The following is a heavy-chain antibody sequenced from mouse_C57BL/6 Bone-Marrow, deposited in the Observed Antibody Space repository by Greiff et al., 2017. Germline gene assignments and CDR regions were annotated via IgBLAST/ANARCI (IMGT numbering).Heavy chain of an antibody. V-gene: IGHV1-81*01. CDR3: AREPAYGYFDY. CDR1: GYTFTSYG. J-gene: IGHJ2*01. Sequence: QVQLKESGAELARPGASVKLSCKASGYTFTSYGISWVKQRTGQGLEWIGEIYPRSGNTYYNEKFKGKATLTADKSSSTAYMELRSLTSEDSAVYFCAREPAYGYFDYWGQGTTLTVSS. D-gene: IGHD1-1*02. CDR2: IYPRSGNT.